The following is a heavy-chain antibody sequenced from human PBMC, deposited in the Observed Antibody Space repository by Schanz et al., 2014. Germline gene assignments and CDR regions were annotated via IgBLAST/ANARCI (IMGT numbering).Heavy chain of an antibody. V-gene: IGHV1-69*02. Sequence: QVQLVQSGAEVKKPGPSVKVSCKASGGTFSSYTISWVRQAPGQGLEWMGRIIPILGIANYAQNFQGRVTITADKSTSTAYMELTNLRSEDTAMYYSAGTYCISTSDYTSYYYMDVWGKGTTXTVSS. J-gene: IGHJ6*03. CDR2: IIPILGIA. CDR1: GGTFSSYT. CDR3: AGTYCISTSDYTSYYYMDV. D-gene: IGHD2-2*02.